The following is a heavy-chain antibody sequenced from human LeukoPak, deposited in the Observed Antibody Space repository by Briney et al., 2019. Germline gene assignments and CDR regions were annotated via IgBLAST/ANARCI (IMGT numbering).Heavy chain of an antibody. J-gene: IGHJ4*02. CDR1: GYTFTSYY. V-gene: IGHV1-46*01. Sequence: GASVKVSCKASGYTFTSYYIHWVRQAPGQGLEWMGIINPSGGSTSYAQRFQGRVTMTRDTSTSTVYMELSSLRSEDTAVYYCARDGSGSYACDYWGQGTLVTVSS. D-gene: IGHD1-26*01. CDR2: INPSGGST. CDR3: ARDGSGSYACDY.